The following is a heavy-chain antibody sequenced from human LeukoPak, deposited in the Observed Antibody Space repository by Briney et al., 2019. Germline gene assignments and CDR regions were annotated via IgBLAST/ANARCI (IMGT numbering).Heavy chain of an antibody. CDR2: ISYDGSNK. J-gene: IGHJ4*02. CDR3: AKEDSSGWSR. Sequence: QPGRSLRLSCAASGFTFSSYGMHWVRQAPGKGLEWVAVISYDGSNKYYADSVKGRFTISRDNSKNTLYLQMNSLRAEDTAVYYCAKEDSSGWSRWGQGTLVTVSS. CDR1: GFTFSSYG. D-gene: IGHD6-19*01. V-gene: IGHV3-30*18.